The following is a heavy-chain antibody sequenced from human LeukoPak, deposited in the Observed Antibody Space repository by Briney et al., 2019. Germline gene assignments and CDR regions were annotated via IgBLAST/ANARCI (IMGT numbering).Heavy chain of an antibody. Sequence: ASVKVSCKASGYTVTDYYMHWVRQAPGQGLEWMGWINPHSGGTNYAQKFQGRVTMTRDTSISTVYMEVSRLRSDDTAVYYCARDSSYSSSLYYFEYWGQGTLVTVSS. CDR2: INPHSGGT. V-gene: IGHV1-2*02. CDR3: ARDSSYSSSLYYFEY. D-gene: IGHD6-6*01. CDR1: GYTVTDYY. J-gene: IGHJ4*02.